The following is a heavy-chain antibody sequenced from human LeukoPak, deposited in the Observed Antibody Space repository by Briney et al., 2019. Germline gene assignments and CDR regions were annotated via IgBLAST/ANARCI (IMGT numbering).Heavy chain of an antibody. CDR1: GFTFSTYW. Sequence: GGSLRLSCAASGFTFSTYWMHWVRQAPGKGLVWVSRINSDASGTSYADSVKGRFTISRDNAKNTLYLQMNSLRAEDTAMYYCARDRYYSPDYWGQGTLVTVSS. CDR2: INSDASGT. V-gene: IGHV3-74*01. D-gene: IGHD3-10*01. CDR3: ARDRYYSPDY. J-gene: IGHJ4*02.